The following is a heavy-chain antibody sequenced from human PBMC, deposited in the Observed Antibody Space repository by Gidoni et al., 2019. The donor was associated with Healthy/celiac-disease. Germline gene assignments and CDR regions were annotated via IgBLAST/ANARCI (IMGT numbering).Heavy chain of an antibody. CDR2: IDPSDSYT. CDR1: GYSFTSYW. D-gene: IGHD3-9*01. V-gene: IGHV5-10-1*01. J-gene: IGHJ4*02. CDR3: AREYYDILTGYFTSRPFDY. Sequence: EVQLVQSRAEVKKPGESLRISCKGSGYSFTSYWISWVRQMHGKGLEWMGRIDPSDSYTNYSPSFQGHVTISADKSISTAYLQWSSLKASDTAMYYCAREYYDILTGYFTSRPFDYWGQGTLVTVSS.